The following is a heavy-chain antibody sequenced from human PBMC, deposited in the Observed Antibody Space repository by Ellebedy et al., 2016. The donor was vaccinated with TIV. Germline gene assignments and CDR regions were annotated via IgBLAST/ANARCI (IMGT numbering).Heavy chain of an antibody. V-gene: IGHV6-1*01. D-gene: IGHD5-24*01. J-gene: IGHJ3*01. Sequence: SETLSLTXAISGDTMFGQNVAWNWISQSPSRGLEWLGRTYYRSKWYNDYAVSVKSRIIINSDTSKNQFSLQLNSVTPEDTPMYYCTRGQFTAFDVWGQGTIVTVSS. CDR3: TRGQFTAFDV. CDR2: TYYRSKWYN. CDR1: GDTMFGQNVA.